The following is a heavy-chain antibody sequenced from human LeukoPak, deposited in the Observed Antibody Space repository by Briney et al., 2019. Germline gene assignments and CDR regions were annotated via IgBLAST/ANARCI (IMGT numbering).Heavy chain of an antibody. CDR2: ISYDGGNK. D-gene: IGHD3-16*02. CDR3: AKDGVILAPGIYWYMDV. CDR1: GFTFSTYA. J-gene: IGHJ6*03. V-gene: IGHV3-30-3*01. Sequence: GRSLRLSCAVSGFTFSTYAMHWVRQVPVKGLEWVAVISYDGGNKYYADSVKGRFTISRDNSKNTLYLQMNSLRAEDTAVFYCAKDGVILAPGIYWYMDVWGRGTTVTVSS.